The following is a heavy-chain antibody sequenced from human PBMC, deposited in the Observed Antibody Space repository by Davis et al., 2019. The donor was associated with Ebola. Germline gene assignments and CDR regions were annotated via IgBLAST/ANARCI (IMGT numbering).Heavy chain of an antibody. CDR3: ARFAVPRVTWDWFDP. CDR1: GYTFTGYY. V-gene: IGHV1-18*04. Sequence: ASVKVSCNASGYTFTGYYMLWVRQAPGQGLEWMGWISAYNGNTNYAQKLQGRGPMTTDTSTRTAYMELRSLRSDETAGYYRARFAVPRVTWDWFDPWGQGTLVTVSS. D-gene: IGHD4-17*01. J-gene: IGHJ5*02. CDR2: ISAYNGNT.